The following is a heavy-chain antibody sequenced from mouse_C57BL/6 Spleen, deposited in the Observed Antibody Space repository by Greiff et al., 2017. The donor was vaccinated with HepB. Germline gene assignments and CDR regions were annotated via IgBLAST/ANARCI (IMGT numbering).Heavy chain of an antibody. D-gene: IGHD1-1*01. CDR2: IDPENGDT. V-gene: IGHV14-4*01. CDR3: TTHRNYYGSSYGGRFAY. CDR1: GFNIKDDY. J-gene: IGHJ3*01. Sequence: DVQLQESGAELVRPGASVKLSCTASGFNIKDDYMHWVKQRPEQGLEWIGWIDPENGDTEYASKFQGKATITADTSSNTAYLQLSSLTSEDTAVYYCTTHRNYYGSSYGGRFAYWGQGTLVTVSA.